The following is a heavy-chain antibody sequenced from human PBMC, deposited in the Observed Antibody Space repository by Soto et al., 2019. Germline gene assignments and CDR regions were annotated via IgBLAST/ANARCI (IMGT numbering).Heavy chain of an antibody. CDR2: IYSGGST. Sequence: PGGSLRLSCAASGFTVSSNYMSWVRQAPGKGLEWVSVIYSGGSTYYADSVKGRFTISRDNSKNTLYLQMNSLRAEDTAVYYCAITGCSGGSCYSPPHFDYWGQGTLVTVSS. J-gene: IGHJ4*02. CDR1: GFTVSSNY. V-gene: IGHV3-53*01. CDR3: AITGCSGGSCYSPPHFDY. D-gene: IGHD2-15*01.